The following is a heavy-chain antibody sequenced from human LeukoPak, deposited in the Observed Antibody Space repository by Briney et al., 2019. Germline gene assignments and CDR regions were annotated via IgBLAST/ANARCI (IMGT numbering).Heavy chain of an antibody. Sequence: GGSLRLSCAASGFTFSSYWMSWVRQAPGKGLEWVSYISSSSSTIYYADSVKGRFTISRDNAKNSLYLQMNSLRAEDTAVYYCARDGAGYNWNDETDYYYYYYMDVWGKGTTVTVSS. CDR1: GFTFSSYW. D-gene: IGHD1-20*01. CDR3: ARDGAGYNWNDETDYYYYYYMDV. J-gene: IGHJ6*03. V-gene: IGHV3-48*01. CDR2: ISSSSSTI.